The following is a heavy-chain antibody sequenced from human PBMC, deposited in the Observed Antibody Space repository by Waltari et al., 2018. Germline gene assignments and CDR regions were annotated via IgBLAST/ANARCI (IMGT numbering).Heavy chain of an antibody. V-gene: IGHV4-59*01. CDR1: GGSISNYY. CDR2: IYYSGTT. CDR3: ARGSHDYANAKYFDY. D-gene: IGHD4-17*01. J-gene: IGHJ4*02. Sequence: QVQLQESGPGLVTPSETLSLTCTVSGGSISNYYWGWIRQPPGKGLEWIGYIYYSGTTTCNPSLKGRVTVSGDTSKNQFSLRLSSVTAADTAVYYCARGSHDYANAKYFDYWGQGTLVTVSP.